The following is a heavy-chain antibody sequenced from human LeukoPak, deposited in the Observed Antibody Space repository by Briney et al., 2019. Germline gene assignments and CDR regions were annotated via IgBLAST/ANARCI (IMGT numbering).Heavy chain of an antibody. CDR3: ARVRGYPYYYYMDV. CDR1: GYSISSGYY. V-gene: IGHV4-38-2*02. CDR2: IYHSGST. J-gene: IGHJ6*03. D-gene: IGHD5-18*01. Sequence: SETLPLTCTVSGYSISSGYYWGWIRQPPGKGLEWIGSIYHSGSTYYNPSLKSRVTISVDTSKNQFSLKLSSVTAADTAVYYCARVRGYPYYYYMDVWGKGTTVTVSS.